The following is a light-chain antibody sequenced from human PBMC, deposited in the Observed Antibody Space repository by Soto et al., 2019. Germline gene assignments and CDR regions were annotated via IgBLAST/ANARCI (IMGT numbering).Light chain of an antibody. CDR3: QQYNNWRT. Sequence: PATLSVSQGERATLSCRASQTVNTNLAWYQQKPGQPPRLLIYGASTRATGFPARFSGSGSGTEFTLTISSLQSEDFAVYYCQQYNNWRTFGQGTKVDIK. J-gene: IGKJ1*01. CDR2: GAS. CDR1: QTVNTN. V-gene: IGKV3-15*01.